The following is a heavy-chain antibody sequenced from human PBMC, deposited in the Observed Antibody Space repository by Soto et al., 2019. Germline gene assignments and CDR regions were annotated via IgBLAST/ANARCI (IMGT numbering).Heavy chain of an antibody. CDR3: ARDLCTGTSCYPYGMDV. CDR2: IWYDGSNK. V-gene: IGHV3-33*01. J-gene: IGHJ6*02. Sequence: GESLKISCAASGFTFSSYGMHWVRQAPGKGLEWVAVIWYDGSNKYYADSVKGRFTISRDNSKNTLYLQMNSLRAEDTAVYYCARDLCTGTSCYPYGMDVWGQGTTVTVSS. D-gene: IGHD2-2*01. CDR1: GFTFSSYG.